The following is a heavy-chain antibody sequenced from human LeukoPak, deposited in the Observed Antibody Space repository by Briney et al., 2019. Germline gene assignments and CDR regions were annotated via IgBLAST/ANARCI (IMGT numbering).Heavy chain of an antibody. Sequence: GGSLRLSCAASGFAFSSYAMSWVGQAPGKGLEWVSTISGGGDSTYYADSVKGRFTISRDNSKNTLYLQMNSLRAEDTAVYYCAKGILYNWFDPWGQGTLVTVSS. CDR2: ISGGGDST. CDR1: GFAFSSYA. CDR3: AKGILYNWFDP. J-gene: IGHJ5*02. V-gene: IGHV3-23*01.